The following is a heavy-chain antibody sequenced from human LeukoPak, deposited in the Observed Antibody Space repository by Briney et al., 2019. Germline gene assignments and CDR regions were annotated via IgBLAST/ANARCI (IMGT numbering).Heavy chain of an antibody. D-gene: IGHD4-23*01. CDR1: GGSINKYY. V-gene: IGHV4-4*07. CDR2: VYSSGIT. Sequence: SETLSLTCTDTGGSINKYYWSWIRQPAGKGLEWIGRVYSSGITNYHPSLKRRVTMSVDTSKNQFSLKLPSVTAADTAVYYCATGAFGGSAWGQGTLVTVSS. CDR3: ATGAFGGSA. J-gene: IGHJ5*02.